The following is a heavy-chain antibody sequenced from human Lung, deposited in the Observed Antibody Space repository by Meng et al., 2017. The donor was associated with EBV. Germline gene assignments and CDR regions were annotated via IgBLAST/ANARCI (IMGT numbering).Heavy chain of an antibody. D-gene: IGHD3-10*01. J-gene: IGHJ4*02. CDR3: AKDDSSGSYSFDY. CDR1: GFTFSSYG. CDR2: ISYDGSNK. Sequence: VQLVESGGGVVQPGRSLRLSCAASGFTFSSYGMHWVRQAPGKGLEWVAVISYDGSNKYYADSVKGRFTISRDNSKNTLYLQMNSLRAEDTAVYYCAKDDSSGSYSFDYWGQGTLVTVSS. V-gene: IGHV3-30*18.